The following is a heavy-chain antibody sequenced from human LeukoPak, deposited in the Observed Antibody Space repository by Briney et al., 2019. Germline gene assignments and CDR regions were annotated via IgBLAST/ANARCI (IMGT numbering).Heavy chain of an antibody. J-gene: IGHJ4*02. CDR3: ARGLGYCSGGSCYSPLDY. Sequence: GGSLRLSCAASGFTFSSYWMHWVRQAPGKGLVWVPRLNSDGSSTSYADSVKGRFTISRDNAKNTLYLQMNSLRAEDTAVYYCARGLGYCSGGSCYSPLDYWGQGTLVTVSS. CDR1: GFTFSSYW. CDR2: LNSDGSST. V-gene: IGHV3-74*01. D-gene: IGHD2-15*01.